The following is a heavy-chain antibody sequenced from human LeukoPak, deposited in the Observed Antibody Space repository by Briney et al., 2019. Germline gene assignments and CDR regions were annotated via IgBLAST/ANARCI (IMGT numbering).Heavy chain of an antibody. J-gene: IGHJ5*02. Sequence: PGGSLRLSCEASGFIFSNYAMNQLRQAPGKGLEWVSTIHDRNYYADSVKGRFAISRDNSRSTRYLLMECLRAEDTAVYYCAKEQPTDGYNATWGRGNLVTVSS. D-gene: IGHD5-24*01. CDR3: AKEQPTDGYNAT. CDR1: GFIFSNYA. CDR2: IHDRN. V-gene: IGHV3-23*01.